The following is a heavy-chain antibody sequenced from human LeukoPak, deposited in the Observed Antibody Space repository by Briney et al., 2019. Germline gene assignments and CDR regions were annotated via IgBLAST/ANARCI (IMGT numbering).Heavy chain of an antibody. CDR2: FDPEDGET. V-gene: IGHV1-24*01. Sequence: ASVKVSCKVSGYTLTELSMHWVRQAPGEGLEWMGGFDPEDGETIYAQKFQGRVTMTEDTSTDTAYMELSSLRSEDTAVYYCATDPVSNHDYGDTHAFDIWGQGTMVTVSS. J-gene: IGHJ3*02. CDR1: GYTLTELS. D-gene: IGHD4-17*01. CDR3: ATDPVSNHDYGDTHAFDI.